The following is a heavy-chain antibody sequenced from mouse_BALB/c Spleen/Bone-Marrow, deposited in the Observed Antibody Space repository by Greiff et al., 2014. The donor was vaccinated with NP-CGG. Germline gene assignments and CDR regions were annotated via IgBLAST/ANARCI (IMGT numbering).Heavy chain of an antibody. CDR3: ARYGNYEGFVY. Sequence: VQLQQSGPELVKPGASVKISCKASGYPFSGYYMHWVKQSHVKSLEWIGRINPYNGATNYNQNFKDRANLTVDKSSSTAYMELHSLTSEDSAVFYCARYGNYEGFVYWGQGTLVTVSA. CDR2: INPYNGAT. CDR1: GYPFSGYY. V-gene: IGHV1-31*01. D-gene: IGHD2-1*01. J-gene: IGHJ3*01.